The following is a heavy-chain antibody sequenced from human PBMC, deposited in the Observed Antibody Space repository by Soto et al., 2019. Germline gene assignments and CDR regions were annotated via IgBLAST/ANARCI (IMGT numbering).Heavy chain of an antibody. J-gene: IGHJ4*02. CDR2: IHYSGTT. CDR3: AAGEASSRNLAPYYLDF. V-gene: IGHV4-59*01. Sequence: LSLTCTVSGGSMRNYFWTWIRQPPGKGLEWIGYIHYSGTTSFFPSYNPSLRSRVTISEDTSKNQFSLKLLSVTTADTAVYFCAAGEASSRNLAPYYLDFWGQGTLVTVSS. D-gene: IGHD6-13*01. CDR1: GGSMRNYF.